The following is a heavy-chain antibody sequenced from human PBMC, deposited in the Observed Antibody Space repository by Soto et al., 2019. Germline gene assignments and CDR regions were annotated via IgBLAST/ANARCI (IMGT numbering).Heavy chain of an antibody. D-gene: IGHD4-17*01. CDR1: GFIFSTYG. Sequence: QVQLVESGGGVVQPGRSLRLSCAASGFIFSTYGMHWVRQAPGKGLEWLSVISYDGNNKYYADSVKVRFTISRYNSKNTLWLQMDSLRTEDTAVYYCAKDLLLTTITTVGDWGQGTLVTVSS. CDR2: ISYDGNNK. J-gene: IGHJ4*02. V-gene: IGHV3-30*18. CDR3: AKDLLLTTITTVGD.